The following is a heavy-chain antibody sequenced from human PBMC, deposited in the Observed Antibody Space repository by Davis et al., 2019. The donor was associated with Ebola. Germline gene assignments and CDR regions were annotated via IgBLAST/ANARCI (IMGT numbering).Heavy chain of an antibody. V-gene: IGHV5-51*01. CDR3: ARAPYYYDVSGFYVDY. D-gene: IGHD3-22*01. CDR1: GYSFADQW. J-gene: IGHJ4*02. Sequence: GGSLRLSCKGSGYSFADQWIGWVRQMPGKGLDWMGIIYPGDSDTRYSRSFLGQVIFSADKSISTAYLQWSSLKASDTATYYCARAPYYYDVSGFYVDYWGQGTLVTVSS. CDR2: IYPGDSDT.